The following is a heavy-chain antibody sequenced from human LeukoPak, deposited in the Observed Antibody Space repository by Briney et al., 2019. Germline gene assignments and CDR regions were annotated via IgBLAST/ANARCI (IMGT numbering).Heavy chain of an antibody. V-gene: IGHV1-69*13. D-gene: IGHD6-13*01. CDR3: AKGYSSSWYPPDFDY. Sequence: ASVKVSCKAFGGTFSSYAISWVRQAPGQGLEWMGGIIPIFGTANYAQKFQGRVTITADESTSTAYMELSSLRSEDTAVYYCAKGYSSSWYPPDFDYWGQGTLVTVSS. CDR1: GGTFSSYA. J-gene: IGHJ4*02. CDR2: IIPIFGTA.